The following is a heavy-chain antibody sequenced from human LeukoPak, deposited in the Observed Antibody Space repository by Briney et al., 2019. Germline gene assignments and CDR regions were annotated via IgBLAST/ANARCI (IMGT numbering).Heavy chain of an antibody. V-gene: IGHV4-59*01. D-gene: IGHD3-16*02. J-gene: IGHJ3*02. CDR1: GGSISSYY. CDR2: IYYSGST. Sequence: SETLSLTCTVSGGSISSYYWSWIRQPPGKGLEWIGYIYYSGSTNYNPSLKSRVTISVDTSKNQFSLKLSSVTAANTAVYYCARAYRGGSRRYNAFDIWGEGTMVTVSS. CDR3: ARAYRGGSRRYNAFDI.